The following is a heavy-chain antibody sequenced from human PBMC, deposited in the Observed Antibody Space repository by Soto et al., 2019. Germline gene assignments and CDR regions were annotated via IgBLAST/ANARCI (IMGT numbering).Heavy chain of an antibody. CDR3: ARDYGSSWYYWFDP. CDR2: INAVNVNT. J-gene: IGHJ5*02. V-gene: IGHV1-3*01. Sequence: ASVKVSCKASGYTFTSYGISWVRQAPGQMLVWMGWINAVNVNTKYSQKFQGRVTFTRDTSASTAYMELSSLRSEDTAVYYCARDYGSSWYYWFDPWGQGTLVTVSS. CDR1: GYTFTSYG. D-gene: IGHD6-13*01.